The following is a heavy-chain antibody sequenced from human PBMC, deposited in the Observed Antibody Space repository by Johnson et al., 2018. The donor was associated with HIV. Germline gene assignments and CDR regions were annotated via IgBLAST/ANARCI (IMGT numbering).Heavy chain of an antibody. J-gene: IGHJ3*02. V-gene: IGHV3-7*01. CDR3: ARDLDWVDGFDI. Sequence: VQLVESGGGVVRPGGSLRLSCAASGFNVDDDALSWVRQVPGKGLEWVANINQDGSEKHYVDSVKGRFTISRDNAKNSLYLQMDSLRAEDTAVYYCARDLDWVDGFDIWGQGTMVSVSS. CDR2: INQDGSEK. D-gene: IGHD1-1*01. CDR1: GFNVDDDA.